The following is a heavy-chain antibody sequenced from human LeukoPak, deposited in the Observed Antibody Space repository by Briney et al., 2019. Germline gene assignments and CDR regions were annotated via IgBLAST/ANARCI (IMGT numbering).Heavy chain of an antibody. J-gene: IGHJ4*02. CDR1: GYSFTSYW. CDR2: IYPGDSDT. Sequence: GESLKISCKGSGYSFTSYWIGWVRQMPGKGLEWMGIIYPGDSDTRNSPSFQGQVTISADKSISTAYLQWSSLKASDTAMYYCARRKLGDYDILTGYYRALGYFDYWGQGTLVTVSS. CDR3: ARRKLGDYDILTGYYRALGYFDY. V-gene: IGHV5-51*01. D-gene: IGHD3-9*01.